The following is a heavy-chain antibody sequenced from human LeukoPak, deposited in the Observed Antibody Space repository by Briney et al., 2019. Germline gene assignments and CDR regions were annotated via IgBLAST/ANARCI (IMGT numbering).Heavy chain of an antibody. CDR1: GGSISSYY. Sequence: PSETLSLTCTVSGGSISSYYWSWIRQPPGKGLERIGYIYTSGSTNYNPSLKSRVTISVDTSKNQFSLKLSSVTAADTAVYYCAGLEYYDILTGPAFDYWGQGTLVTVSS. D-gene: IGHD3-9*01. V-gene: IGHV4-4*09. J-gene: IGHJ4*02. CDR2: IYTSGST. CDR3: AGLEYYDILTGPAFDY.